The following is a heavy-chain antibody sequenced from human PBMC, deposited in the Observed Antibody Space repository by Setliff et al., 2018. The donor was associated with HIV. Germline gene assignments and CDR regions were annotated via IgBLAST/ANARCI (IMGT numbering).Heavy chain of an antibody. CDR3: ARLDSHGGDEY. CDR2: IYYSGST. V-gene: IGHV4-39*01. CDR1: GDSISSVSYS. J-gene: IGHJ4*02. Sequence: SETLSLTCTVSGDSISSVSYSWGWIRQPPGKGLEWIGNIYYSGSTYYNPSLKRRVTISVDTSQNQFSLNLSSMTASDTAVYYCARLDSHGGDEYWGQGTLVTVSS. D-gene: IGHD5-18*01.